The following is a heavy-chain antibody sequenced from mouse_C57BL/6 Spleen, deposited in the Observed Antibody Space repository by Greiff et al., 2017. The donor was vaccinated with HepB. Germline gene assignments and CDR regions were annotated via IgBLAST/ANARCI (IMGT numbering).Heavy chain of an antibody. CDR2: ISYDGIN. J-gene: IGHJ4*01. CDR1: GYSITSGYY. V-gene: IGHV3-6*01. Sequence: EVQLVESGPGLVKPSQSLSLTCSVTGYSITSGYYWNWIRQFPGNKLEWMGYISYDGINNNNPSLKNRISITRDTSKNQFFLKLNSVTTADTATYYCARDDVAMDYWGQGTSVTVSS. CDR3: ARDDVAMDY.